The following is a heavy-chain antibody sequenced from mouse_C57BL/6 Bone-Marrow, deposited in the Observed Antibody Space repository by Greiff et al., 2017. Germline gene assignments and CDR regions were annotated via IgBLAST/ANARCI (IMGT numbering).Heavy chain of an antibody. CDR1: GYTFTSYW. CDR2: IHPNSGST. D-gene: IGHD1-1*01. J-gene: IGHJ2*01. CDR3: ARPITTVVAFDY. Sequence: QVQLQQPGAELVKPGASVKLSCKASGYTFTSYWMHWVKQRPGQGLEWIGMIHPNSGSTNYNEKFKSKATLPVDKSSSTAYMQLSSLTSDDSAVYYCARPITTVVAFDYWGQGTTLTVSS. V-gene: IGHV1-64*01.